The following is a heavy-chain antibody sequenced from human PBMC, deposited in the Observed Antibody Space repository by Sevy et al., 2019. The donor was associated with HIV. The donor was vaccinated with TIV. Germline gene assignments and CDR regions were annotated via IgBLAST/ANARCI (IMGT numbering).Heavy chain of an antibody. V-gene: IGHV3-30*04. Sequence: GGSLRLSCAASGFTFSSYALHWFRQAPGKGLEWVAVISHDEILKEYADSVKGRFTISRDSSKNTIYLEMNSLRPEDPAVYYCARDLPHLLPWELSRGSDYWGQGTLVTVSS. CDR3: ARDLPHLLPWELSRGSDY. CDR2: ISHDEILK. D-gene: IGHD3-16*01. CDR1: GFTFSSYA. J-gene: IGHJ4*02.